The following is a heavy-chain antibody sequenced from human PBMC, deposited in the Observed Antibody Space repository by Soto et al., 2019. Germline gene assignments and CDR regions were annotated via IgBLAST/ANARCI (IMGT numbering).Heavy chain of an antibody. CDR2: MQPSTGRT. J-gene: IGHJ4*02. CDR3: ARGVSAGVDY. Sequence: QVQLVQSGAEVREXXAXVKVSCKASGYSFTSLDXNWVRQTAXQGLEWMGWMQPSTGRTGYAQKFQGRVTMTRDTSINTAYMELTTLTSDDTAFYYCARGVSAGVDYWGQGTLVTVSS. D-gene: IGHD1-26*01. V-gene: IGHV1-8*01. CDR1: GYSFTSLD.